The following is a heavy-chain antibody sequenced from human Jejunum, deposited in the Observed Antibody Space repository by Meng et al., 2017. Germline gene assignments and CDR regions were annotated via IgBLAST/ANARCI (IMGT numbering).Heavy chain of an antibody. J-gene: IGHJ4*02. D-gene: IGHD1-26*01. V-gene: IGHV3-72*01. CDR2: IRNKVNSYST. CDR3: GRVREVGAD. Sequence: DVHLVGPGGGLVQPGGSLRLSCAASGLTFRDYYMDWLRQAPGKGLEWIGRIRNKVNSYSTEYAASVKGRFAVSRDDSKNSLYLQMTSLKAEDTAVYYCGRVREVGADWGQGTLVTVSS. CDR1: GLTFRDYY.